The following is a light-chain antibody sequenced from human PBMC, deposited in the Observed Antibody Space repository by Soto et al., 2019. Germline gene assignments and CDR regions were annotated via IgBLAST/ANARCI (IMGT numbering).Light chain of an antibody. CDR3: QREWTPPYT. CDR1: QSVSTY. J-gene: IGKJ5*01. V-gene: IGKV3-11*01. CDR2: DAS. Sequence: EIVLTQSPATLSLSPGERATISCRASQSVSTYLAWYQQKAGQAPRPLIYDASNRATGIPARFSGSGSGTDLTVSIGCPEPLAFSVYYCQREWTPPYTLGQGTRLEIK.